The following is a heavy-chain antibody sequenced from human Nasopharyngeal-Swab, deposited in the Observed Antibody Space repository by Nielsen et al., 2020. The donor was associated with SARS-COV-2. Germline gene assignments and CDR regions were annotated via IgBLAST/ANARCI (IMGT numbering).Heavy chain of an antibody. Sequence: ASVKVSCKASGYTFTSYGISWVRQAPGQGLEWMGWISAYNGNTNYAQKLQGRVTMTTDTSTSTAYMELRSLRSDDTDVYYCARDSVGWYGQGLFDYWGQGTLVTVSS. V-gene: IGHV1-18*01. J-gene: IGHJ4*02. D-gene: IGHD6-19*01. CDR1: GYTFTSYG. CDR3: ARDSVGWYGQGLFDY. CDR2: ISAYNGNT.